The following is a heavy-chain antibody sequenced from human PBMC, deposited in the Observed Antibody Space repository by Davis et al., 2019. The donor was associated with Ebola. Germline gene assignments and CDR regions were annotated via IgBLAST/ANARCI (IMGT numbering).Heavy chain of an antibody. D-gene: IGHD2/OR15-2a*01. J-gene: IGHJ3*01. CDR2: IWYDGSNK. CDR1: GFTFSSYG. Sequence: GGSLRLSCAASGFTFSSYGMHWVRQAPGKGLEWVAVIWYDGSNKYYVDSVMGRFTISRDNSKNTLYLQMNGLRVEDTAIYYCAKDNRNIWSEVWGQGTMVTVSS. CDR3: AKDNRNIWSEV. V-gene: IGHV3-33*03.